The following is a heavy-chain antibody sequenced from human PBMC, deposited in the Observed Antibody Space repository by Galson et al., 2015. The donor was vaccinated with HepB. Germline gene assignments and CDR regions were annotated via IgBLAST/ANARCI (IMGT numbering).Heavy chain of an antibody. CDR2: IFDGGST. J-gene: IGHJ4*02. V-gene: IGHV4-39*02. Sequence: LSLTCTVSGASIASSNYYWVWIRQPPGKGLEWIGVIFDGGSTYYNPSLKSRLTISVDTSKNHFSLKLSSVTAADTAVYYCACVEGVGAIIWADYWGQGTPVT. D-gene: IGHD1-26*01. CDR3: ACVEGVGAIIWADY. CDR1: GASIASSNYY.